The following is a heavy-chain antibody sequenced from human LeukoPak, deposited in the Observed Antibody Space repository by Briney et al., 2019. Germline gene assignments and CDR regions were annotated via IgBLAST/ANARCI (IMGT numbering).Heavy chain of an antibody. J-gene: IGHJ4*02. CDR1: GGSISSYY. CDR2: IYYSGST. D-gene: IGHD4-17*01. V-gene: IGHV4-59*08. CDR3: ARQRDYGDYAYFDY. Sequence: SETLSLTCTVSGGSISSYYWSWIRQPPGSGLELIGYIYYSGSTNYNPSLKSRVTISVDTSKNQFSLKLSSVTAADTAVYYCARQRDYGDYAYFDYWGQGTLVTVSS.